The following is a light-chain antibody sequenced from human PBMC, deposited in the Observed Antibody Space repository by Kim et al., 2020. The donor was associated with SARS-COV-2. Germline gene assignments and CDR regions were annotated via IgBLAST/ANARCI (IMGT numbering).Light chain of an antibody. CDR2: GAS. CDR3: HQTYGTPFT. Sequence: DIQMTQSPSSLSASIGDRVTITCRASQPISRFLNWYQQKPGKAPKVLVYGASSLQGGVPSRFSGSGSGTEFTLTINSLQPEDYVSYHCHQTYGTPFTFGGGTKVDIK. J-gene: IGKJ4*01. CDR1: QPISRF. V-gene: IGKV1-39*01.